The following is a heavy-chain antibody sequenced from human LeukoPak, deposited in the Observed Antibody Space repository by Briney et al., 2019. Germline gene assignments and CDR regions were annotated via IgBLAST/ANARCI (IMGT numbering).Heavy chain of an antibody. V-gene: IGHV4-34*01. CDR3: ARGGNAFDI. CDR1: GGSLSGYY. Sequence: PSETLSLTCAVYGGSLSGYYWSWIRQPPGKGLEWIGEINHSGSTNYNPSLKSRVTISVDTSKNQFSLKLSSVTAADTAVYYCARGGNAFDIWGHGTMVTVSS. CDR2: INHSGST. J-gene: IGHJ3*02.